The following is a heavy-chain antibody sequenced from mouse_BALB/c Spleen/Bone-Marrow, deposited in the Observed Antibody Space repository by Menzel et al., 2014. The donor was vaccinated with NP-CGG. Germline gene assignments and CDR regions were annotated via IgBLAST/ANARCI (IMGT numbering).Heavy chain of an antibody. J-gene: IGHJ2*01. CDR1: GYSITSGYG. CDR2: IHYSGYT. Sequence: DVQLQESGPDLVKPSQSLSLTCTVTGYSITSGYGWHWIRQFPGNKLEWMGYIHYSGYTDYNPSLKSRISITRDTSKNQFFLQLNSVTTEDTATYYCVRETPVVADFDYWGQGTTLTVSS. D-gene: IGHD1-1*01. CDR3: VRETPVVADFDY. V-gene: IGHV3-1*02.